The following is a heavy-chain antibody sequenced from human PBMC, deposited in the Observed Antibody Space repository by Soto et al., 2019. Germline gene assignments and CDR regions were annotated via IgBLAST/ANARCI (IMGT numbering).Heavy chain of an antibody. D-gene: IGHD2-15*01. Sequence: QVQLVQSGAEVKKAGASVMVSCKASGYTFSSYAIHWVRQAPGQKLEWMGWIIAGSGNTKYSQKFQGRVTITRDISASTVFMEVSSLRSEDTAVYYCARGCSGGSCYIFEHWGQGTLVTVSS. CDR2: IIAGSGNT. J-gene: IGHJ4*01. CDR3: ARGCSGGSCYIFEH. V-gene: IGHV1-3*01. CDR1: GYTFSSYA.